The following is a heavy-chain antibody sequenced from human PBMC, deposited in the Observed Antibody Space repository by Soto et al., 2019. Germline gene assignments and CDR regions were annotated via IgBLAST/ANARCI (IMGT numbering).Heavy chain of an antibody. CDR1: GGSISSYY. V-gene: IGHV4-59*01. Sequence: SETLSLTCTVSGGSISSYYWSWIRQPPGKGLEWIGYIYYSGSTNYNPSLKSRVTISVDTSKNQFSLKLSSVTAADTAVYYCAREQEYCSGGSCYSIGAFDIWGQGTMVTVSS. CDR2: IYYSGST. J-gene: IGHJ3*02. CDR3: AREQEYCSGGSCYSIGAFDI. D-gene: IGHD2-15*01.